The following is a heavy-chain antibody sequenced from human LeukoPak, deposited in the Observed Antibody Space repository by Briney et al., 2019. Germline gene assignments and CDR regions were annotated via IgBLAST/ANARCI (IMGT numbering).Heavy chain of an antibody. Sequence: GGSLRLSCAASRFTFGSYAMSWVRQAPGKGLEWVSGISGSGGSTYYADSVKGRFTISRDNSKNTLYLQMNSLRAEDTAVYYCAESGYSSGWPYYFDFWGQGTLVTVSS. CDR2: ISGSGGST. CDR1: RFTFGSYA. D-gene: IGHD6-19*01. CDR3: AESGYSSGWPYYFDF. J-gene: IGHJ4*02. V-gene: IGHV3-23*01.